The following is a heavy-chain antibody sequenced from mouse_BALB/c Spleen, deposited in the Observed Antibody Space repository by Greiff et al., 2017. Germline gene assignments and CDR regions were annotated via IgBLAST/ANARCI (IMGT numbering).Heavy chain of an antibody. CDR1: GDSITSGY. D-gene: IGHD1-1*01. CDR2: ISYSGST. CDR3: ARRYYGKFAY. J-gene: IGHJ3*01. Sequence: EVKLVESGPSLVKPSQTLSLTCSVTGDSITSGYWNWIRKFPGNKLEYMGYISYSGSTYYNPSLKSRISITRDTSKNQYYLQLNSVTTEDTATYYCARRYYGKFAYWGQGTLVTVSA. V-gene: IGHV3-8*02.